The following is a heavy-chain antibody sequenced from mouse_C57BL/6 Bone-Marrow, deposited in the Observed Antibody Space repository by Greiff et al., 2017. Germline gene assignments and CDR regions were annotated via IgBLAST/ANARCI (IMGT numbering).Heavy chain of an antibody. Sequence: QVQLQQSGPGLVQPSQSLSITCTVSGFSLTSYGVHWVRQSPGKGLEWLGVIWRGGSTDYNAAFMSRLSITKDNSKSQVFFKMNSLQADDTAIYYCAKEWRNLYWYFDVWGTGTTVTVSS. CDR3: AKEWRNLYWYFDV. CDR1: GFSLTSYG. V-gene: IGHV2-5*01. J-gene: IGHJ1*03. CDR2: IWRGGST. D-gene: IGHD1-3*01.